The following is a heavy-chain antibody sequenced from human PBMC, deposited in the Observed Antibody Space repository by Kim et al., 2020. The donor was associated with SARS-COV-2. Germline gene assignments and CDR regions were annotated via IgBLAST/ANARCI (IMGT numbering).Heavy chain of an antibody. J-gene: IGHJ5*02. Sequence: KFQGRGTITADESTSTAYMELSSLRSEDTAVYYCAREIAVAGTALWWFDPWGQGTLVTVSS. V-gene: IGHV1-69*01. D-gene: IGHD6-19*01. CDR3: AREIAVAGTALWWFDP.